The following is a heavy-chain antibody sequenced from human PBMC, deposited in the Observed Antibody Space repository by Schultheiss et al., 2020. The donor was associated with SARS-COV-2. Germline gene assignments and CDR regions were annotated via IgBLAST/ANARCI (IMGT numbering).Heavy chain of an antibody. J-gene: IGHJ6*02. Sequence: SETLSLTCTVSGGSISSYYWSWIRQPPGKGLEWIGYIYYSGSTYYNPSLKSRVTISVDTSKNQFSLKLSSVTAADTAVYYCARETYYYDSSGYYPLGYYYYYGMDVWGQGTTVTVSS. CDR1: GGSISSYY. D-gene: IGHD3-22*01. CDR2: IYYSGST. V-gene: IGHV4-4*08. CDR3: ARETYYYDSSGYYPLGYYYYYGMDV.